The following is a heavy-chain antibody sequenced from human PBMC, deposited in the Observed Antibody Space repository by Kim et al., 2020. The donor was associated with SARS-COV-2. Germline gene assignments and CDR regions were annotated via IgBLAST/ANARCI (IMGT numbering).Heavy chain of an antibody. J-gene: IGHJ4*02. D-gene: IGHD6-19*01. CDR3: ARHRAREWLVASFYYFDY. Sequence: KSRITISVDTSRNQFSLKLSSVTAADTAVYYCARHRAREWLVASFYYFDYWGQGTLVTVSS. V-gene: IGHV4-39*01.